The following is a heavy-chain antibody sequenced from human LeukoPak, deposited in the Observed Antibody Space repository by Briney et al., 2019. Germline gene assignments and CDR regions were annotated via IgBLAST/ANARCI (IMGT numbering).Heavy chain of an antibody. CDR1: GFTFSSYA. V-gene: IGHV3-23*01. J-gene: IGHJ4*02. D-gene: IGHD3-10*01. CDR2: ISGSGGST. CDR3: AAQTMVRGVPFDY. Sequence: GGSLRLSCAASGFTFSSYAMSWVRQAPGKRLEWVSAISGSGGSTYYADSVKGRFTISRDNSKNTLYLQMNSLRAEDTAVYYCAAQTMVRGVPFDYWGQGTLVTVSS.